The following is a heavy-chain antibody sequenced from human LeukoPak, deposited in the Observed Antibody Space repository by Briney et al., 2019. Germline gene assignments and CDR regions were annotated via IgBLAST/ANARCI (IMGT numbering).Heavy chain of an antibody. CDR1: GFTFNSYA. CDR2: IDGGRGST. CDR3: AKGRFLDY. V-gene: IGHV3-23*01. D-gene: IGHD2-21*01. Sequence: PGGSLRLSCAASGFTFNSYAMNWVRQGTGKALEWVSDIDGGRGSTYYSDSVKGRFTISRDTSKNTLYLHMNSLRADVTAVYYCAKGRFLDYWGQGTLVSVS. J-gene: IGHJ4*02.